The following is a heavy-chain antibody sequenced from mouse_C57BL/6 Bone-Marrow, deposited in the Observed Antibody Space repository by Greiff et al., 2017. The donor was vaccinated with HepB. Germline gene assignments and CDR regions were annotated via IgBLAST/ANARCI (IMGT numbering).Heavy chain of an antibody. CDR1: GYTFTSYW. V-gene: IGHV1-52*01. J-gene: IGHJ4*01. D-gene: IGHD2-4*01. Sequence: QVHVKQSGAELVRPGSSVKLSCKASGYTFTSYWMHWVKQRPIQGLEWIGNIDPSDSETHYNQKFKDKATLTVDKSSSTAYMQLSSLTSEDSAVYYCARGLRRYYYAMDYWGQGTSVTVSS. CDR2: IDPSDSET. CDR3: ARGLRRYYYAMDY.